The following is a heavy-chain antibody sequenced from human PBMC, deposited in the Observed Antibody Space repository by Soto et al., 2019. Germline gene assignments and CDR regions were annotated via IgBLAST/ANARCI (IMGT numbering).Heavy chain of an antibody. V-gene: IGHV3-7*04. J-gene: IGHJ3*02. CDR2: IRQDGSDK. Sequence: EVQLVESGGGLVQPGGSLRLSCAASGFTFNSYYMTWVRQAPGKGLEWLANIRQDGSDKYYVGSVKGRFTISRDNAKKSLYLQMNSLRVEDTAVYYCAGERWGPTTSSFDIWGQGTMFTVSS. CDR1: GFTFNSYY. D-gene: IGHD1-26*01. CDR3: AGERWGPTTSSFDI.